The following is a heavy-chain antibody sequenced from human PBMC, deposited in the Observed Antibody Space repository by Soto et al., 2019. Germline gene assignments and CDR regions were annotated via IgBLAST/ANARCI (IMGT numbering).Heavy chain of an antibody. CDR2: INWNDDA. J-gene: IGHJ3*02. CDR1: GFSLNTRAVG. Sequence: QITLKESGPTLVKPTQTLTLTCTFSGFSLNTRAVGVGWIRQPPGKALEWLALINWNDDARYSPSLKDRLTITKDASRNHVVLTMTNVDPVDTATYYCAHRHDLVGFDIWVQGTTVTVSS. V-gene: IGHV2-5*01. CDR3: AHRHDLVGFDI. D-gene: IGHD3-16*01.